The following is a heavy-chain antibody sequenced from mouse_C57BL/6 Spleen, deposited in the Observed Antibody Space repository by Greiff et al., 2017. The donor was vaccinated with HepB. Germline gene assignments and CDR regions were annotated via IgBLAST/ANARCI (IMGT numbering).Heavy chain of an antibody. V-gene: IGHV1-59*01. CDR2: IDPSDSYT. D-gene: IGHD1-1*01. J-gene: IGHJ2*01. Sequence: QVQLQQPGAELVRPGPSVKLSCKASGYTFTSYWMHWVKQRPGQGLEWIGVIDPSDSYTNYNQKFKGKATLTVDTSSSTAYMQLSSLTSEDSAVYYCARWDGSSSFDYWGQGTTLTVSS. CDR1: GYTFTSYW. CDR3: ARWDGSSSFDY.